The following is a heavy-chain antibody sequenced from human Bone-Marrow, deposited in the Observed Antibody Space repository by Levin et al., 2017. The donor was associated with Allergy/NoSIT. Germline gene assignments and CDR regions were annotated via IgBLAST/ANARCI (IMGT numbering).Heavy chain of an antibody. V-gene: IGHV4-61*08. CDR1: GGSVSSGGYY. CDR2: ISYSGST. D-gene: IGHD1-1*01. J-gene: IGHJ3*02. Sequence: SETLSLTCTVSGGSVSSGGYYWSWIRQPPGKGLEWIAYISYSGSTSYNPSLRGRVTISMDTSTNQLSLKLTSVTAADTAVYYCAREQQLVDDAFEIWGQGTLVTVSS. CDR3: AREQQLVDDAFEI.